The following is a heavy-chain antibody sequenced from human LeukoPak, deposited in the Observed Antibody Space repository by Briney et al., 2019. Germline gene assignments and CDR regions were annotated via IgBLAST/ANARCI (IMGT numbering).Heavy chain of an antibody. J-gene: IGHJ5*02. Sequence: ASVKVSCKASGYTFTSYDINWVRQATGQGLEWMGWMNPNSGNTGYAQKFQGRVTMTRNTSISTAYMELSSLRSEDTAVYYCARGIAKSDWNDEGIWFDPWGQGTLVTVSS. D-gene: IGHD1-1*01. CDR3: ARGIAKSDWNDEGIWFDP. CDR1: GYTFTSYD. CDR2: MNPNSGNT. V-gene: IGHV1-8*01.